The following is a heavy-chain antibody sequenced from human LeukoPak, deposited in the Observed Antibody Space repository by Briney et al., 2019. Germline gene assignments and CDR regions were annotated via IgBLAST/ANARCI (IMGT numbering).Heavy chain of an antibody. CDR2: ISGSGGST. CDR3: AKDLLRNYYSLAFDY. Sequence: PGGSLRLSCAASGFTFSSYAMSWVRQAPGKGLEWVSAISGSGGSTYYADSVKGRFTISRDNSKNTLYLQMNSLRAEDTAVYYCAKDLLRNYYSLAFDYWGQGTLVTVSS. J-gene: IGHJ4*02. CDR1: GFTFSSYA. V-gene: IGHV3-23*01. D-gene: IGHD3-22*01.